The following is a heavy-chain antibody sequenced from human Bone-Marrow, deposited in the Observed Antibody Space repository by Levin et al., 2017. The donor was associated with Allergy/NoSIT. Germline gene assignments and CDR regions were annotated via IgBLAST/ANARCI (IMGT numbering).Heavy chain of an antibody. CDR2: ISRTGSIV. Sequence: GGSLRLSCAASGFTFSDYYMSWIRQASGKGLEWVSYISRTGSIVHYAASVKGRFTISRDNAENSLYLQMNSLRAEETAVYYCARDGDYGGNLGAFDMWGQGTTVTVSS. CDR1: GFTFSDYY. V-gene: IGHV3-11*01. J-gene: IGHJ3*02. CDR3: ARDGDYGGNLGAFDM. D-gene: IGHD4-23*01.